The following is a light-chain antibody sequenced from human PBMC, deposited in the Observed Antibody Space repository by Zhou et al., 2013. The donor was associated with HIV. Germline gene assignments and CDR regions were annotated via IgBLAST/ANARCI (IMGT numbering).Light chain of an antibody. CDR1: LDIDNY. J-gene: IGKJ3*01. CDR2: DAS. V-gene: IGKV1-39*01. Sequence: DIQMTQSPSSLSASVGDRVTITCQASLDIDNYVIWYQQKSGKAPRILIFDASNLETGVPSRFSGSGSGTHFTLIISSLQPEDFATYYCQQSYSTPLTFGPGTKVDIK. CDR3: QQSYSTPLT.